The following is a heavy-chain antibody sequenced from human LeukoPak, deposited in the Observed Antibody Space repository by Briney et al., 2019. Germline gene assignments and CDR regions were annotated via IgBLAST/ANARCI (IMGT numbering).Heavy chain of an antibody. CDR1: GGSFSGYY. D-gene: IGHD2-15*01. CDR2: INHSGST. CDR3: ARGGCSGGSCYGPGWFDP. J-gene: IGHJ5*02. V-gene: IGHV4-34*01. Sequence: PSETLSLTCAVYGGSFSGYYWSWIRQPPGKGLEWIGEINHSGSTNYNPSLKSRVTISVDTSKNQFSLKLSSVTAADTAVYYCARGGCSGGSCYGPGWFDPWGQGTLVTVSS.